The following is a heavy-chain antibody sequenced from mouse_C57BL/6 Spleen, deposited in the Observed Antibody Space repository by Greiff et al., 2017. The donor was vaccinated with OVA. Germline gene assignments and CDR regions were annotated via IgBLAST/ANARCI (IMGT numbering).Heavy chain of an antibody. V-gene: IGHV1-53*01. CDR3: ARWGSTVVAKDY. Sequence: QVQLQQPGAELVRPGSSVKLFCKASGYTFTSYWMHWGKQRPGQGLEWIGNINPSNGGTNYNEKFKSKATLTVDKSSSTAYMQLSSLTSEDSAVYYCARWGSTVVAKDYWGQGTTLTVSS. J-gene: IGHJ2*01. CDR1: GYTFTSYW. D-gene: IGHD1-1*01. CDR2: INPSNGGT.